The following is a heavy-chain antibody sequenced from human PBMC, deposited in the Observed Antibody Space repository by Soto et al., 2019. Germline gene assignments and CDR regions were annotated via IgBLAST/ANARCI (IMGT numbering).Heavy chain of an antibody. CDR3: ASSLWFGEPYYDY. D-gene: IGHD3-10*01. CDR1: GFTFSSYS. V-gene: IGHV3-48*01. Sequence: GGSLRLSCAASGFTFSSYSMNWVRQAPGKGLEWVSYISSSSSTIYYADSVKGRFTISRNNAKNTLYLQMNSLRAEDTAVYYCASSLWFGEPYYDYWGQGTLVTVSS. J-gene: IGHJ4*02. CDR2: ISSSSSTI.